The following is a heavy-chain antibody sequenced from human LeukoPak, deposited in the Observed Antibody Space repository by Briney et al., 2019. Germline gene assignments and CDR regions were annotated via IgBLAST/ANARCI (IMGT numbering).Heavy chain of an antibody. CDR2: IKQDGSEK. CDR1: GFTFSSYW. Sequence: GSLRLSCAASGFTFSSYWMSWVCQAPGKGLEWVANIKQDGSEKYYVDSVKGRFTISRDNAKNSLYLQMNSLRAEDTAVYYCARVLYYYYMDVWGKGTTVTVSS. V-gene: IGHV3-7*01. J-gene: IGHJ6*03. CDR3: ARVLYYYYMDV.